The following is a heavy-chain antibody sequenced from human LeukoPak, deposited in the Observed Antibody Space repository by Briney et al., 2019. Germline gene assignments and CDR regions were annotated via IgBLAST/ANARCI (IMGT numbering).Heavy chain of an antibody. V-gene: IGHV4-59*08. CDR3: ARYSGYDFHFDY. D-gene: IGHD5-12*01. CDR2: IYYSGST. CDR1: GGSISSYY. J-gene: IGHJ4*02. Sequence: SETLSLTCTVSGGSISSYYGSWIRQPPGKGPGWIGYIYYSGSTNYNPSLKSRVTISVDTSKNQFSLKLSSVTAADTAVYYCARYSGYDFHFDYWGQGTLVTVSS.